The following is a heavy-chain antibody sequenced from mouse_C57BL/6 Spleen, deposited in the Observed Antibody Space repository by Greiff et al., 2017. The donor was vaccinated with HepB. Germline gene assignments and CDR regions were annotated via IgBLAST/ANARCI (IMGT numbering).Heavy chain of an antibody. CDR2: INPSTGGT. D-gene: IGHD1-1*01. CDR3: ARLPIYDDGSVAY. CDR1: GYSFTGYY. Sequence: EVQLQQSGPELVKPGASVKISCKASGYSFTGYYMNWVKQSPEKSLEWIGEINPSTGGTTYNQKFKAKATLTVDKSSSTAYMQLKSLTSEDSAVYDCARLPIYDDGSVAYGGQGTLVTVSA. V-gene: IGHV1-42*01. J-gene: IGHJ3*01.